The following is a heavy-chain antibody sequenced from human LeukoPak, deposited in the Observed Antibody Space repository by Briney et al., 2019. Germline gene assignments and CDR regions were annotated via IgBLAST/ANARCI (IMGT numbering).Heavy chain of an antibody. D-gene: IGHD3-10*01. Sequence: GGSLRLSCAASGFTFSSYAMHWVRQAPGKGLEWVAVISYDGSNKYYADSVKGRFTISRDNSKNTLYLQMNSLRDEDTAVYYCARGGDYYGSGSYYTNTDFDYWGQGTLVTVSS. CDR1: GFTFSSYA. V-gene: IGHV3-30*04. CDR2: ISYDGSNK. CDR3: ARGGDYYGSGSYYTNTDFDY. J-gene: IGHJ4*02.